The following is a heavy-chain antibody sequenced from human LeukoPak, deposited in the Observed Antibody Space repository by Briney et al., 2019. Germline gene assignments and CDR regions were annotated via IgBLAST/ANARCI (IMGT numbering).Heavy chain of an antibody. CDR3: TRLAGDWGHDY. Sequence: GGSLRLSCAASGFTFSDSAMHWVRQASGKGLEWVGHIRSKGNSYATAYAASVKGRFTISRDDSKNTAYLQMHSLNTEDTAVYYCTRLAGDWGHDYWGQGTLVTVSS. CDR2: IRSKGNSYAT. D-gene: IGHD2-21*02. V-gene: IGHV3-73*01. J-gene: IGHJ4*02. CDR1: GFTFSDSA.